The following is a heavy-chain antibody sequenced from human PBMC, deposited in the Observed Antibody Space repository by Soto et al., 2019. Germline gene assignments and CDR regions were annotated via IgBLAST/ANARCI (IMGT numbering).Heavy chain of an antibody. CDR2: IGGVGDT. J-gene: IGHJ5*02. V-gene: IGHV3-13*01. D-gene: IGHD1-20*01. CDR1: GFTFSSFD. Sequence: EVQLVESGGGLVQPGGSLRLSCAASGFTFSSFDMHWVRQGTGRGLEWVSGIGGVGDTYYADSVKGRFTISRENVKNSLYLQMNSLRAGDTAVYYCVTGRPTHWYSWGQGTLVTVSS. CDR3: VTGRPTHWYS.